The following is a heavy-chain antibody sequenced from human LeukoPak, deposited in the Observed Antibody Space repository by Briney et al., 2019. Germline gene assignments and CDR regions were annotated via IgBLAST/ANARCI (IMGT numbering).Heavy chain of an antibody. Sequence: SETLSLTCSVSGGSIRSYYWSWVRQPPGKGLEWIGYIYYSGTTNYNPTLRSRVSISVDTSKNQFSLKLTSVTAADTAVYYCARTTPNWNELRPYYSDYWGQGTLVTVSS. CDR2: IYYSGTT. CDR1: GGSIRSYY. D-gene: IGHD1-20*01. J-gene: IGHJ4*02. CDR3: ARTTPNWNELRPYYSDY. V-gene: IGHV4-59*01.